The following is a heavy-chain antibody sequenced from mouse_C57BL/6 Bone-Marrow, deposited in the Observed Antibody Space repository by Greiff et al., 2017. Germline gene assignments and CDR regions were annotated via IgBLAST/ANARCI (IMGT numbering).Heavy chain of an antibody. V-gene: IGHV1-85*01. D-gene: IGHD1-1*01. CDR1: GYTFTSYD. J-gene: IGHJ3*01. CDR3: AREDRGSSPAWFAY. Sequence: VQLQQSGPELVKPGASVKLSCKASGYTFTSYDINWVKQRPGQGLEWIGWIYPRDGSTKYNEKFKGKATLTVDTSSSTAYMELHSLTSEDSAVYVWAREDRGSSPAWFAYWGQGTLVTVSA. CDR2: IYPRDGST.